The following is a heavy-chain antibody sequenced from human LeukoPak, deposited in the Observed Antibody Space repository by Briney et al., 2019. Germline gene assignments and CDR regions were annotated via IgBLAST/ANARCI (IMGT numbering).Heavy chain of an antibody. CDR2: IYPGDSDT. Sequence: KDGESLKISCNGCGYSFSSYWIGWVRQMPGKGLEWMAIIYPGDSDTRYSPSFQGQVTISADKSISTAYLQWSSLKASDTAMYHGARHPNNNHDDTTTYTYWGQGTLVTVSS. J-gene: IGHJ4*02. V-gene: IGHV5-51*01. D-gene: IGHD2/OR15-2a*01. CDR1: GYSFSSYW. CDR3: ARHPNNNHDDTTTYTY.